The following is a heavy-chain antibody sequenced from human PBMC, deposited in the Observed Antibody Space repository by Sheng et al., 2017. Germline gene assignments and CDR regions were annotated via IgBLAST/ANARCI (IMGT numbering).Heavy chain of an antibody. Sequence: QVQLVQSGAEVKKPWVLGEGLLQGFWRHLQQLCYQLGATGPLDKGLSGWEGIIPIFGTANYAQKFQGRVTITADESTSTAYMELSSLRSEDTAVYYCARDHYGSGSHHFDYWGQGTLVTVSS. D-gene: IGHD3-10*01. J-gene: IGHJ4*02. CDR1: RHLQQLC. V-gene: IGHV1-69*01. CDR3: ARDHYGSGSHHFDY. CDR2: IIPIFGTA.